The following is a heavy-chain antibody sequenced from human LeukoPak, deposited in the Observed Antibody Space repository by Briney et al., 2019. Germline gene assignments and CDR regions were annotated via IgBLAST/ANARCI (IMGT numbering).Heavy chain of an antibody. CDR3: ARARAHSYGSSFDY. Sequence: GGSLRLSCAASGFTFSSYSMNWVRQAPGKGLEWVSSISSSSSYIYYADSVKGRFTISRDNAKNSLYLQMNSLRAEDTAVYYCARARAHSYGSSFDYWGQGTLVTVSS. J-gene: IGHJ4*02. V-gene: IGHV3-21*01. CDR1: GFTFSSYS. CDR2: ISSSSSYI. D-gene: IGHD5-18*01.